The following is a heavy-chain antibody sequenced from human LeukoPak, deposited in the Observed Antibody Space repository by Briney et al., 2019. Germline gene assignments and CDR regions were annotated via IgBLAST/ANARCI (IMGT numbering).Heavy chain of an antibody. D-gene: IGHD3-22*01. CDR3: AKQRRKYYDSSGYYAKTLFDG. CDR2: ISGSGGST. Sequence: GGSLRLSCAASGFTFSSYAMSWVRQAPGKGLEWVSYISGSGGSTDYADSVKGRFTISRDTSKNTLYLQMNSLRAEDTAVYYCAKQRRKYYDSSGYYAKTLFDGWGQGTPVTVSA. J-gene: IGHJ4*02. CDR1: GFTFSSYA. V-gene: IGHV3-23*01.